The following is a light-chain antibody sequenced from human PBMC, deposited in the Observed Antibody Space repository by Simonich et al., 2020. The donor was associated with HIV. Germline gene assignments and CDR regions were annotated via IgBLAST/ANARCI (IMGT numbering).Light chain of an antibody. Sequence: EIVMTQSPATLSVPPGDRATLSCRASQGITNNLAWYQQKPGQAPRLLIYDAATRATGFPARFSGSGSGTEFTLTISDMQSEDLAVYYCQQYNNWPLTFGPGTKVDIK. CDR1: QGITNN. CDR2: DAA. V-gene: IGKV3-15*01. CDR3: QQYNNWPLT. J-gene: IGKJ3*01.